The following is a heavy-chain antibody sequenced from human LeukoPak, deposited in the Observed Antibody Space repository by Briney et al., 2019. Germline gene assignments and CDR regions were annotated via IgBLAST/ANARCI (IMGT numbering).Heavy chain of an antibody. CDR1: GDCVSSNSAA. D-gene: IGHD6-25*01. CDR3: ARTTHSSDCADS. Sequence: SQTLSLTCAISGDCVSSNSAAWNWIRQSPSRGLEWLGRTYYRSKWYNDYAVSVKSRISINPDTSKNQFSLHLNSVTPEDTAVYYCARTTHSSDCADSWGQGTLVTVSS. J-gene: IGHJ4*02. V-gene: IGHV6-1*01. CDR2: TYYRSKWYN.